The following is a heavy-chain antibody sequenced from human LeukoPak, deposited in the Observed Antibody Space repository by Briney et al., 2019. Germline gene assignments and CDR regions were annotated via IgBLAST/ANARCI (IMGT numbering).Heavy chain of an antibody. D-gene: IGHD3-3*01. J-gene: IGHJ4*02. V-gene: IGHV3-53*01. CDR1: GFTVSSNY. Sequence: GGSLRLSCAASGFTVSSNYMSWVRQAPGKGLEWVSVIYSGGSTYYADSVKGRFTISRDNSKNTLYLQMNSLRAEDTAVYYCARSRPTLRIALGGFFDYWGQGTLVTVSS. CDR3: ARSRPTLRIALGGFFDY. CDR2: IYSGGST.